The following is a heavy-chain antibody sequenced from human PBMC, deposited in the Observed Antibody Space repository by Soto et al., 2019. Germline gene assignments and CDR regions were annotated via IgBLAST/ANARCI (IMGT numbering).Heavy chain of an antibody. CDR1: GFSLSTSGVG. CDR2: IYWDDDK. D-gene: IGHD3-3*01. J-gene: IGHJ6*03. CDR3: AHSAYDFWSGYPNYYYYYYMDV. Sequence: QITLKESGPTLVKPTQTLTLTCTFSGFSLSTSGVGVGWIRQPPGKALEWLALIYWDDDKRYSPSLKSRLTITKDTSKNQVVLTMTNMDPVDTATYYCAHSAYDFWSGYPNYYYYYYMDVWGKGTTVTVSS. V-gene: IGHV2-5*02.